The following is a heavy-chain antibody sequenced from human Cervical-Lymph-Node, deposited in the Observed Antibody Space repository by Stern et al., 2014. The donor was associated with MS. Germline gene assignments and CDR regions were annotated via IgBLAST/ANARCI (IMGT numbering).Heavy chain of an antibody. CDR1: GGSIRSGGFY. CDR3: VRDHDYYGMDV. V-gene: IGHV4-61*02. J-gene: IGHJ6*02. Sequence: QLQLQESGPRLVKPSQTLSLTCTVSGGSIRSGGFYCTWVRQPAGKGPEWIGRMYATGGSTYNPSLQSRATIAVDTSKNQFSLTGGFGTAADTAIYYCVRDHDYYGMDVWGQGTTVTVSS. CDR2: MYATGGS.